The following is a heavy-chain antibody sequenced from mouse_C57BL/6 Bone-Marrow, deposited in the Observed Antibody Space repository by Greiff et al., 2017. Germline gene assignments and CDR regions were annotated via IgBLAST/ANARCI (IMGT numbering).Heavy chain of an antibody. Sequence: QVQLQQPGAELVKPGASVKLSCTASGYTFTSYWMHWVKQRLGQGLEWFGMIHPNSGSTNYNEKFKSKATLTVDKSSSTAYMQLRCLTSEDSAIYYCARCWRDIGLPAWFAYWGQGTLVTVSA. J-gene: IGHJ3*01. CDR1: GYTFTSYW. CDR3: ARCWRDIGLPAWFAY. D-gene: IGHD2-4*01. CDR2: IHPNSGST. V-gene: IGHV1-64*01.